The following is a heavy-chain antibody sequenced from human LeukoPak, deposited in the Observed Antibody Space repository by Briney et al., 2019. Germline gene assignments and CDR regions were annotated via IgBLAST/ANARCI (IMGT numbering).Heavy chain of an antibody. J-gene: IGHJ5*02. V-gene: IGHV1-18*01. CDR2: ISAYNGNT. D-gene: IGHD3-9*01. CDR3: ARDYYDILTGYYSGPHNNWFDP. Sequence: ASVKVSCKASGYTFTSYGISWVRQAPGQGLEWMGWISAYNGNTNYAQKLQGRVTMTTDTSTSTAYMELRSLRSDDTAVYYCARDYYDILTGYYSGPHNNWFDPWGQGTLVTVSS. CDR1: GYTFTSYG.